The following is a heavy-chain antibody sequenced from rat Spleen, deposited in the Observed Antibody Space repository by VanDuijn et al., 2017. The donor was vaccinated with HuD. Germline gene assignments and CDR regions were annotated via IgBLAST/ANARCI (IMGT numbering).Heavy chain of an antibody. Sequence: EVQLVESGGGLVQPGRSLKVSCAASGFTFSDFGMPWVRQAPAKGLEWVATISYGDRSGHSSTYYRDSVKGRFTISRDNAKSSLYLQMDSLRSGDTATYYCAGYNSFAYCGQGTLVTVSS. CDR1: GFTFSDFG. CDR3: AGYNSFAY. V-gene: IGHV5-29*01. J-gene: IGHJ3*01. CDR2: ISYGDRSGHSST.